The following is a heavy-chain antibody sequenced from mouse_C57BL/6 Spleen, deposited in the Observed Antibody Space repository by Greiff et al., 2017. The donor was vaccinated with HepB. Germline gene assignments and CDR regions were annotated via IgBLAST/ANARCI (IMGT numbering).Heavy chain of an antibody. CDR2: ISYDGSN. CDR1: GYSITSGYY. J-gene: IGHJ2*01. D-gene: IGHD2-5*01. V-gene: IGHV3-6*01. CDR3: ARGGDYYSNGDY. Sequence: EVQLVESGPGLVKPSQSLSLTCSVTGYSITSGYYWNWIRQFPGNKLEWMGYISYDGSNNYNPSLKNRISITRDTSKNQFFLKLNSVTTEDTATYYCARGGDYYSNGDYWGQGTTLTVSS.